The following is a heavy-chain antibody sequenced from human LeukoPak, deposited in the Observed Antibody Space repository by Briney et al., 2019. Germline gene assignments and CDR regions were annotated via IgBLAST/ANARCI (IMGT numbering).Heavy chain of an antibody. CDR1: AFTLSNYS. J-gene: IGHJ6*02. D-gene: IGHD3-3*01. Sequence: GGSLRLSCAASAFTLSNYSMAWVRPAPGKGLEWISYISSSNRTIYYADTVKGRFTISRDNAKNSLSVQMATLRAEDTAVYYGARLFWNGYYPISFDHYYGMDVWGQGTTVTVSS. CDR2: ISSSNRTI. V-gene: IGHV3-48*01. CDR3: ARLFWNGYYPISFDHYYGMDV.